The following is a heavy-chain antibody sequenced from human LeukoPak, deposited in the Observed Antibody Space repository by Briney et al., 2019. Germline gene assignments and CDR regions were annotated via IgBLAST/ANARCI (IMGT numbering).Heavy chain of an antibody. Sequence: SETLSLTCAVYGGSFSGYYWSWIRQPPGKGLEWIGEINHSGSTNYNPSLKSRVTISVDTSKNQFSLKLSSVTAADTAVYYCAREGYASSGYYRDYWGQGTLVTVSS. J-gene: IGHJ4*02. CDR1: GGSFSGYY. V-gene: IGHV4-34*01. D-gene: IGHD3-22*01. CDR2: INHSGST. CDR3: AREGYASSGYYRDY.